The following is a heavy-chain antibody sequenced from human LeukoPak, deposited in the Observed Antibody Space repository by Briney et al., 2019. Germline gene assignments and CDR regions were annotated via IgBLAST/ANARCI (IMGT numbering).Heavy chain of an antibody. J-gene: IGHJ2*01. CDR3: ARLYFCGGRCYSDWYFDL. V-gene: IGHV5-10-1*01. Sequence: RGESLKIACKGFGYSFTSYWIGWVRQMPGKGLGWMGWIDPSDSETNYSPSFQGQVTISADKSISTAYLQCSSLKASHTAIYYCARLYFCGGRCYSDWYFDLWGRGTLVTVSS. CDR1: GYSFTSYW. D-gene: IGHD2-15*01. CDR2: IDPSDSET.